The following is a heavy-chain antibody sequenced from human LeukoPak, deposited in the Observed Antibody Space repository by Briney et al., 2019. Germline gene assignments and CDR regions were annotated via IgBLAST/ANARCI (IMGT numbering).Heavy chain of an antibody. CDR1: GGSISSGDYY. J-gene: IGHJ3*02. CDR2: ISSSGST. V-gene: IGHV4-61*02. D-gene: IGHD3-22*01. CDR3: ARGPYSYDSSGAFDI. Sequence: PSQTLSLTCTVSGGSISSGDYYWSWIRQPAGKGLEWIGRISSSGSTNYNPSLKSRVTISVDTSKNQFSLKLSSVTAADTAVYFCARGPYSYDSSGAFDIWGQGTMVTVSS.